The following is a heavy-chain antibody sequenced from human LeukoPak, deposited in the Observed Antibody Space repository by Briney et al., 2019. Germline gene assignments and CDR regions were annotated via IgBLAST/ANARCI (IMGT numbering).Heavy chain of an antibody. CDR1: GFTFTSYY. J-gene: IGHJ4*02. D-gene: IGHD3-16*01. Sequence: ASVKVSCKASGFTFTSYYMHWVRQAPGQGLEWMGIITPSGGSTTYAQKFQGRVTMTRDTSTSTVYMELSSLGSEDTAVYYCARDGGPYSQIDYWGQGTLVTVSS. CDR3: ARDGGPYSQIDY. V-gene: IGHV1-46*01. CDR2: ITPSGGST.